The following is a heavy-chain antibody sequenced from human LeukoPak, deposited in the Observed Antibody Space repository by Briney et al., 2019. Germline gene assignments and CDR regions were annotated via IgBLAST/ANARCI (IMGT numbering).Heavy chain of an antibody. CDR2: IYTSGST. Sequence: SETLSLTCTVSGGSISSGGYYWSWIRQHPGKGLEWIGRIYTSGSTNYNPSLKSRVTMSVDTSKNQFSLKLSSVTAADTAVYYCARELRSSWYVVDYWGQGTLVTVSS. CDR1: GGSISSGGYY. D-gene: IGHD6-13*01. J-gene: IGHJ4*02. CDR3: ARELRSSWYVVDY. V-gene: IGHV4-61*02.